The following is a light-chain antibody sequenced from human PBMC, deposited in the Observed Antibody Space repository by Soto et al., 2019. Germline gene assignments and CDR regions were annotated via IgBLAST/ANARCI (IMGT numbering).Light chain of an antibody. V-gene: IGKV3D-15*01. CDR1: QSVSSIY. CDR3: QQYNNWPPAWT. J-gene: IGKJ1*01. CDR2: GAS. Sequence: EVVLAATQGTLSLSPYEKTTLSCSASQSVSSIYLAWYQQNPGQAPRLLIYGASTRATGIPARFSGSGSGTQFTLIISSLQSEEFAVYYCQQYNNWPPAWTFGQGTKVDIK.